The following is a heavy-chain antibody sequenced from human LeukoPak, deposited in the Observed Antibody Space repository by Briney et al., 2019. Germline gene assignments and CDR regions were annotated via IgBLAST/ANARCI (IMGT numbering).Heavy chain of an antibody. J-gene: IGHJ4*02. CDR3: ARAKVGGGYYLTYFDY. CDR2: ISAYNGNT. V-gene: IGHV1-18*01. D-gene: IGHD5-24*01. CDR1: GYTFTSYG. Sequence: ASVKVSCKASGYTFTSYGISWVRQAPGQGLEWMGWISAYNGNTNYAQKLQGRVTMTTDTSTSTAYMELRSLRSDDTAVYYCARAKVGGGYYLTYFDYWGQGTLVTVSS.